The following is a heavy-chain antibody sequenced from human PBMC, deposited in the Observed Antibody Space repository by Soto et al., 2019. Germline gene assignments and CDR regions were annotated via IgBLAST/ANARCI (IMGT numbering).Heavy chain of an antibody. CDR1: GFTFSSSW. Sequence: EVQLLESGGGLVQPGGSLTLSCAASGFTFSSSWMHWVRQAPGKGLVWVSHMNSDESRTNYADSVKGRFTISRDNAKNTLYLHMNSLGDEDTAMYYCARGPTGWYGYDYWGQGTLVTVSS. V-gene: IGHV3-74*01. CDR3: ARGPTGWYGYDY. CDR2: MNSDESRT. J-gene: IGHJ4*02. D-gene: IGHD6-19*01.